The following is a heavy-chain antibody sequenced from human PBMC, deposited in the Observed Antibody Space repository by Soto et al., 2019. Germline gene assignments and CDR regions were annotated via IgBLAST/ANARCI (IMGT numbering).Heavy chain of an antibody. J-gene: IGHJ5*02. Sequence: EVQLVESGGGLVKPGGSLRLSCAASGFTFRSFGINWVRQAPGKGLEWVSSISSHSDYIYYADSVKGRFSISRDNAKNSVSLPMNSLRAEDTAVYYWARVLGSGLNWLDPWGQGTLVTVSS. V-gene: IGHV3-21*02. CDR1: GFTFRSFG. CDR2: ISSHSDYI. CDR3: ARVLGSGLNWLDP. D-gene: IGHD3-10*01.